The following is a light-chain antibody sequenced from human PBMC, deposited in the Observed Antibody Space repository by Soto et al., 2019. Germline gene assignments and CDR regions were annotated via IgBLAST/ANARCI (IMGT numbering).Light chain of an antibody. V-gene: IGLV2-14*01. CDR2: EVS. CDR1: SRDVGGYNY. Sequence: QAVVTQPASVSGSPGQSITISCTGTSRDVGGYNYVSWYHQHPGKAPKLMIYEVSNRPSGVSNRFSGSKSGKTASLTISGLQAEDEGDYYCSSYTGSSTLLFGGGTQLTVL. J-gene: IGLJ2*01. CDR3: SSYTGSSTLL.